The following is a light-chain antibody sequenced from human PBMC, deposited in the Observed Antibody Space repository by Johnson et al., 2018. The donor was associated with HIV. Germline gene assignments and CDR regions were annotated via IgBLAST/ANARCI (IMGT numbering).Light chain of an antibody. CDR3: GTWDSSLSAPVV. J-gene: IGLJ1*01. CDR1: SSNIGNNY. CDR2: DNN. Sequence: QSVLTQPPSVSAAPGQKVTISCSGSSSNIGNNYVSWYQQVPGTAPKLLIYDNNKRPSGIPDRFSGSKSGTSATLGITGLQTGDEAEYYCGTWDSSLSAPVVVGTGTKVTVL. V-gene: IGLV1-51*01.